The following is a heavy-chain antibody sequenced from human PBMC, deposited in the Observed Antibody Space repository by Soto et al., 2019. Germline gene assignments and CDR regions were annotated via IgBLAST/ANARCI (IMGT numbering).Heavy chain of an antibody. Sequence: QVQLVQSGADVKTPGASVRVSCKASGYTFTGYYVHWVREAPGQGLEWMGWINPETGGTSYAQKFQGRVTLSRYTSINTAYLERSRLRFDDAAVYFCARERYQVISDGMDVWGQGTTVTVSS. CDR1: GYTFTGYY. D-gene: IGHD2-2*01. V-gene: IGHV1-2*02. CDR3: ARERYQVISDGMDV. J-gene: IGHJ6*02. CDR2: INPETGGT.